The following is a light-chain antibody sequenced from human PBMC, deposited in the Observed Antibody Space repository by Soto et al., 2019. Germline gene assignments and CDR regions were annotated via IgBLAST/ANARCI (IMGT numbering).Light chain of an antibody. CDR1: QTVSRNY. CDR2: DAS. Sequence: DIVMTQSPDSLAVSLGERATLSCRASQTVSRNYLGWYQQKPGQAPRLLIYDASSRATGIPDRFSGSGSGTDFTLIISRLEPDDFAVYYCQQYGSSPVTFGQGTRLDIK. CDR3: QQYGSSPVT. V-gene: IGKV3-20*01. J-gene: IGKJ5*01.